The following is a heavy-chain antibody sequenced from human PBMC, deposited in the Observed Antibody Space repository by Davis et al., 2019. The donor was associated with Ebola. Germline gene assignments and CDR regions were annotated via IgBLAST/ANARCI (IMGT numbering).Heavy chain of an antibody. CDR2: INPNSGGT. CDR3: AGGYSPKCRGGDCVNDF. D-gene: IGHD2-21*02. J-gene: IGHJ4*02. CDR1: GYTFTGYY. V-gene: IGHV1-2*04. Sequence: AASVKVSCKASGYTFTGYYMHWVRQAPGQGLEWMGWINPNSGGTNYAQRFQGWVTMTRDTSISTAYMELSSLTIDDTAVYYCAGGYSPKCRGGDCVNDFWGQGTLVTVST.